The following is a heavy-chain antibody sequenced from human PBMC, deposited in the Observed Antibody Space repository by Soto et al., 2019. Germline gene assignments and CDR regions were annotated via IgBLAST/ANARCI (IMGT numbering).Heavy chain of an antibody. Sequence: SETLSLTCTVSGGSISSSSYYWGWIRQPPGKGLEWIGSIYYSGSTYYNPSLKSRVTISVDTSKNQFSLKLSSVTAADTAVYYCARREMGGPIDYWGQGTLVTVSS. D-gene: IGHD1-26*01. J-gene: IGHJ4*02. V-gene: IGHV4-39*01. CDR2: IYYSGST. CDR1: GGSISSSSYY. CDR3: ARREMGGPIDY.